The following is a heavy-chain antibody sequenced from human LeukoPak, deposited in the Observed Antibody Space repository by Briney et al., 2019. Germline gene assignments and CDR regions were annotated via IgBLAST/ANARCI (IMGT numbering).Heavy chain of an antibody. CDR2: IYYSGST. V-gene: IGHV4-59*01. Sequence: SETLSLTCTVSGGSISSYYWSWIRQPPGKGLEWTGYIYYSGSTNYNPSLKSRVTISVDTSKNQFSLKLSSVTAADTAVYYCARADDYSNYYYYYGMGVWGQGTTVTVSS. D-gene: IGHD4-11*01. CDR3: ARADDYSNYYYYYGMGV. CDR1: GGSISSYY. J-gene: IGHJ6*02.